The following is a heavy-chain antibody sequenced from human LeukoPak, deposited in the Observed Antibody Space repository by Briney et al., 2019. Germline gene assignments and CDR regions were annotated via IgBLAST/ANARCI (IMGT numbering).Heavy chain of an antibody. Sequence: SETLSLTCGVYGGSFSAYYWSWIRQPPGKGLEWIGEIYHSGSTNYNPSLKSRVTISVDTSKNQFSLKLSSVTAADTAVYYCARPIAGAGMQAFDIWGQGTMVTVSS. J-gene: IGHJ3*02. D-gene: IGHD6-13*01. CDR1: GGSFSAYY. CDR2: IYHSGST. CDR3: ARPIAGAGMQAFDI. V-gene: IGHV4-34*01.